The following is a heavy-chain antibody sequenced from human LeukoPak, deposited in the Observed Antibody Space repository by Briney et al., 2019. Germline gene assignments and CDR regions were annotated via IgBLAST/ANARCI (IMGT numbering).Heavy chain of an antibody. D-gene: IGHD6-19*01. V-gene: IGHV3-9*01. Sequence: GGSLRLSCAASGFTFDDYAMHWVRQAPGKGLEWVSGISWNSGSIGYADSVKGRFTISRDNTKNSLYLQMNSLRAEDTALYYCAKDLLAVAGRLGAFDVWGQGTMVTVSS. CDR1: GFTFDDYA. J-gene: IGHJ3*01. CDR2: ISWNSGSI. CDR3: AKDLLAVAGRLGAFDV.